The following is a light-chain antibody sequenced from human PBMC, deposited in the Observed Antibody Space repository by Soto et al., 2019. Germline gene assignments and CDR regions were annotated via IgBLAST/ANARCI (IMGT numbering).Light chain of an antibody. V-gene: IGKV3-20*01. CDR1: QNITNNY. Sequence: EIVLTQSPGTLSLSPGERATLPCRASQNITNNYVAWYQHKPGQAPRLLIYGASSRATGIPVRFSGSGSGTDFTLTISRLEPEDFAMYYCQQHGNSPRTFGQGTKVEIK. CDR2: GAS. J-gene: IGKJ1*01. CDR3: QQHGNSPRT.